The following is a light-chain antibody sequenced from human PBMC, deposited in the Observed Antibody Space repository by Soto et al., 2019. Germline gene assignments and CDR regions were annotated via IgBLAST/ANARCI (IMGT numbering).Light chain of an antibody. Sequence: EIGLTQAPGTLSLSPGERATLSCRASQSVSSSYLAWYQRKPGQAPRLLIYGASSRATGIPDRFSGSGSGTDFSLTISRLEPEDFAVYYCQQYGSSPVTFGQGTKVDIK. CDR2: GAS. V-gene: IGKV3-20*01. J-gene: IGKJ1*01. CDR1: QSVSSSY. CDR3: QQYGSSPVT.